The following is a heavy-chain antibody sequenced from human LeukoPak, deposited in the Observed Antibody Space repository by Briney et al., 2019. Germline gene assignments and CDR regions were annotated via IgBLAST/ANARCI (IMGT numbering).Heavy chain of an antibody. D-gene: IGHD1-26*01. V-gene: IGHV3-20*04. Sequence: GGSLRLSCAASGFTSDDYGMSWVRQAPGKGLEWVSGINWNGGSTGYADSVKGRFTISRDNAKNSLYLQMNSLRAEDTALYYCARSPLDYSGSYYYFDYWGQGTLVTVSS. CDR1: GFTSDDYG. CDR2: INWNGGST. CDR3: ARSPLDYSGSYYYFDY. J-gene: IGHJ4*02.